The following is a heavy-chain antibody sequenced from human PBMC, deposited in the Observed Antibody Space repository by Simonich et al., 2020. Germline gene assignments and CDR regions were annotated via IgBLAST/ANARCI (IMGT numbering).Heavy chain of an antibody. D-gene: IGHD2-15*01. CDR3: ARRKGYCSGGSCYSHWYFDL. CDR2: IYYRRST. V-gene: IGHV4-39*01. CDR1: GGSISSSSYY. J-gene: IGHJ2*01. Sequence: QLQLQESGPGLVKPSETLSLTCTVSGGSISSSSYYWGWIRQPPGKGLEWIGSIYYRRSTYHNPSLKSRVTISVDTSKNQFSLKLSSVTAADTAVYYCARRKGYCSGGSCYSHWYFDLWGRGTLVTVSS.